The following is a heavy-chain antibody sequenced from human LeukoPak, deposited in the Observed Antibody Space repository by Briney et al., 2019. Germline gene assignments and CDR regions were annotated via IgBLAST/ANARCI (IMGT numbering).Heavy chain of an antibody. V-gene: IGHV4-4*02. CDR3: ATDNSYGSGSYYT. Sequence: SETLSLTCAVSGGSISSSNWWSWVRPPPGKGLEWIGEIYHSGSTNYNPSLKSRVTISVDKSKNQFSLKLSSVTAADTAVYYCATDNSYGSGSYYTWGQGTLVTVSS. J-gene: IGHJ4*02. D-gene: IGHD3-10*01. CDR1: GGSISSSNW. CDR2: IYHSGST.